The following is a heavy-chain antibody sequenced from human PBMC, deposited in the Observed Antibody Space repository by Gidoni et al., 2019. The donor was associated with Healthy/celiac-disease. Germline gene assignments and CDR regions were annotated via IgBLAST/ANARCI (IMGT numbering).Heavy chain of an antibody. J-gene: IGHJ4*02. D-gene: IGHD3-10*01. CDR2: IYYSGST. CDR1: GGSISSGDSY. Sequence: QVQLQESGPGLVKPSQTLSLTCTVSGGSISSGDSYWSWIRQPPGKGLEWIGYIYYSGSTYYNPSRKSRVTISVDTSKNQFSLKLSSVTAADTAVYYCARRGDGGDFDYWGQGTLVTVSS. V-gene: IGHV4-30-4*01. CDR3: ARRGDGGDFDY.